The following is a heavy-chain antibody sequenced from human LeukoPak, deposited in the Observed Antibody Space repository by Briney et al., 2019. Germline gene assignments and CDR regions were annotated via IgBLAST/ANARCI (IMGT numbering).Heavy chain of an antibody. J-gene: IGHJ5*02. CDR1: GGSFSGYY. Sequence: SETLSLTCAVYGGSFSGYYWSWIRQPPGKGLEWIGEINHSGSTNYNPSLKSRVTISVDTSKNQFSLKLSSVTAADTAVYYCAAEAIWFVGNWFDPWGQETLVTVSS. D-gene: IGHD3-10*01. V-gene: IGHV4-34*01. CDR3: AAEAIWFVGNWFDP. CDR2: INHSGST.